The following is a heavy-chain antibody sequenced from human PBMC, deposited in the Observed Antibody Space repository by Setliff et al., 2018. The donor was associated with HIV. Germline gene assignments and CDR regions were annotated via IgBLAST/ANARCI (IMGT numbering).Heavy chain of an antibody. V-gene: IGHV4-39*01. J-gene: IGHJ4*02. CDR3: ARLKRDGTYFFDF. Sequence: SETLSLTCTVYGGSISSSNFYWVWIRQSPGKGLEWIGSIYYTGTTNYNPSLKSRVTISVETSKVQFSLKLNSVTVVDTAVYFCARLKRDGTYFFDFWGQGTLGTSPQ. CDR2: IYYTGTT. D-gene: IGHD2-21*01. CDR1: GGSISSSNFY.